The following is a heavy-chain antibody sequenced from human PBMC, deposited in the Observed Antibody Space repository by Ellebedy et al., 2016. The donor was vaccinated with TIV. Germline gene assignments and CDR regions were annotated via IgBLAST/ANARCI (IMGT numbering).Heavy chain of an antibody. Sequence: MPSETLSLTCTVSGGSISNYYWTWIRQPPGKGLEWIGHIYYSGRTNYNPSLKSRVTISVDTSKKQFSLKLSSVTTADTAVYYCARDSPIGLLAAMRWFDPWGQGTLVTVSS. D-gene: IGHD2-2*01. CDR1: GGSISNYY. V-gene: IGHV4-59*01. CDR3: ARDSPIGLLAAMRWFDP. CDR2: IYYSGRT. J-gene: IGHJ5*02.